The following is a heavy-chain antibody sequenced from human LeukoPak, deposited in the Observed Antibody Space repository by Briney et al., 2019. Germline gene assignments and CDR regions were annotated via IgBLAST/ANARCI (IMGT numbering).Heavy chain of an antibody. D-gene: IGHD2-15*01. CDR2: IYYSGST. J-gene: IGHJ4*02. Sequence: PSETLSLTCTVSGASISSSSYYWGWIRQPPGKGLEWIGSIYYSGSTYYNPSLKSRVTISVDTSKNQFSLKLSSVTAADTAEYYCARSCTGSSCYSKGSFDYWGQGTLVTVSS. CDR3: ARSCTGSSCYSKGSFDY. CDR1: GASISSSSYY. V-gene: IGHV4-39*01.